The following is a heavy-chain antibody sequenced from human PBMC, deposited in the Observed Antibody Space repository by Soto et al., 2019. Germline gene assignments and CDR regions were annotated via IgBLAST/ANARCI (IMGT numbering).Heavy chain of an antibody. CDR3: ARDRYTTASYGMDV. J-gene: IGHJ6*02. CDR2: IWFDGGDK. D-gene: IGHD6-6*01. CDR1: GFTFSNFG. V-gene: IGHV3-33*01. Sequence: QVKLVESGGGVVQPGRSLRLSCAASGFTFSNFGMHWVRQAPGKGLEWVAVIWFDGGDKHYVDSVAGRFTISRDNSKNTVYLQLNSLRPEDTAVYYCARDRYTTASYGMDVWGQGTTVTVSS.